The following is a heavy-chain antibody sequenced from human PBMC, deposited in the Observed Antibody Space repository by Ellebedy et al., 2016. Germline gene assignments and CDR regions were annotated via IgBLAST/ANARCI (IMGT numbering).Heavy chain of an antibody. J-gene: IGHJ4*02. V-gene: IGHV4-34*01. Sequence: SETLSLTCAVYGGSFSGYYWSWIRQPPGKGLEWIGEINHSGSTNYNPSLKSRVTISVDTSKTQFSLKLGSVTAADTAVYYCARARYDFWSGYLIDYWGQGTLVTVSS. CDR2: INHSGST. D-gene: IGHD3-3*01. CDR1: GGSFSGYY. CDR3: ARARYDFWSGYLIDY.